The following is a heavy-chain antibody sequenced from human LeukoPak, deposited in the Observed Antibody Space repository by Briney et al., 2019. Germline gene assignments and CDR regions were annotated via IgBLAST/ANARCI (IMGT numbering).Heavy chain of an antibody. V-gene: IGHV4-59*01. CDR2: MYYSGST. CDR1: GGSISSYY. D-gene: IGHD3-22*01. Sequence: PSETLSLTCTVSGGSISSYYWSWIRQPPGKGLEWIGYMYYSGSTNYNPSLKSRVTISVDTSKNQFSLKLSSVTAADTAVYYCARDQGGYDSSGYYGDAFDIWGQGTMVTVSS. J-gene: IGHJ3*02. CDR3: ARDQGGYDSSGYYGDAFDI.